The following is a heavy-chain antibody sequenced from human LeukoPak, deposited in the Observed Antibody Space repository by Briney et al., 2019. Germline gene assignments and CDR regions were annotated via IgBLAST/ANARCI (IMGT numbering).Heavy chain of an antibody. CDR1: GGSISSYY. D-gene: IGHD5-18*01. CDR2: IYYSGST. V-gene: IGHV4-59*01. Sequence: SETLSLTCTVSGGSISSYYWSWIRQPPGKGLEWIGYIYYSGSTNYNPSLKSRVTISVDTSKNQFSLKLSSVTAADTAVYYCARSSRMQLFDYWGQGTLVTVSS. CDR3: ARSSRMQLFDY. J-gene: IGHJ4*02.